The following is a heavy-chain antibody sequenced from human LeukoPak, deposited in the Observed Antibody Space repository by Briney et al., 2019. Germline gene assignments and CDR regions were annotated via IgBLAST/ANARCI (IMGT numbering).Heavy chain of an antibody. CDR2: ISYDGSNK. Sequence: GGSLRLSCAASGFTFSSYAMHWVRQAPGKGLEWVAVISYDGSNKYYADSVKGRFTISRDNSKNTLYLQMNSLRAEDTAVYYCASPLGAAGSDYWGQGTLVTVSS. V-gene: IGHV3-30*01. CDR1: GFTFSSYA. J-gene: IGHJ4*02. CDR3: ASPLGAAGSDY. D-gene: IGHD3-10*01.